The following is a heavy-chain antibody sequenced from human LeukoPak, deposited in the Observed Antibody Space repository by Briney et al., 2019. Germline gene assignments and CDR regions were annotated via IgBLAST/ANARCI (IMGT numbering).Heavy chain of an antibody. V-gene: IGHV3-74*01. CDR3: AKEGTLRSHFDY. J-gene: IGHJ4*02. D-gene: IGHD4-17*01. Sequence: GGSLRLSCAASGFTYSSYWMHWVRQAPGKGLVWVSRINSDGSSTSYADSVKGRFTISRDNAKNTLYLQMNSLRAEDTAVYYCAKEGTLRSHFDYWGQGTLVTVSS. CDR2: INSDGSST. CDR1: GFTYSSYW.